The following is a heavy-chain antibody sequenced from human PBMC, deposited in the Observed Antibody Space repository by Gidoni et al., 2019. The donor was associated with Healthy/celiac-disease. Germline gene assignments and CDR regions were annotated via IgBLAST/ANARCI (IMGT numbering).Heavy chain of an antibody. CDR1: GYTFTSYG. J-gene: IGHJ3*02. D-gene: IGHD2-21*01. Sequence: QGQLVQSGAEVKKPGASVKVSCKDSGYTFTSYGISWVRQAPGQGLEWMGWISAYNGNTNYAQKLQGRVTMTTDTSTSTSYLVLRSLRSDDTAVYYCARDVSVVVVNTMGPHDAFDIWGQGTTVTVSS. CDR3: ARDVSVVVVNTMGPHDAFDI. V-gene: IGHV1-18*01. CDR2: ISAYNGNT.